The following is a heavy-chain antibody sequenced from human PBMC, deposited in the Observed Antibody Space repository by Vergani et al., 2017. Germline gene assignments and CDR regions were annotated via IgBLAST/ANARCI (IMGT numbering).Heavy chain of an antibody. Sequence: QVQLQQWGAGLLKPSETLSLTCAVYGGSFSGYYWSWIRQPPGKGLEWIGEINHSGSTHYNPSLKSRGTISVDTSKNQFSLKLSSVTAAASAVYYCTRVQDLYDFWSGYRIQYYYYMHVWGEGTTVTVSS. CDR2: INHSGST. CDR1: GGSFSGYY. J-gene: IGHJ6*03. CDR3: TRVQDLYDFWSGYRIQYYYYMHV. D-gene: IGHD3-3*01. V-gene: IGHV4-34*01.